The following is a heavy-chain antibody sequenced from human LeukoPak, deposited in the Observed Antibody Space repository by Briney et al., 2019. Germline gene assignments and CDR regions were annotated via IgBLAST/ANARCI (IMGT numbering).Heavy chain of an antibody. Sequence: GGSLRLSCAASGFTFSTYSMNWVRQAPGKGLEWVSSISSSTSYTYYADSVRGRFTISRDNAKNSVYLQMNSLRPGDTAVYYCVRGDTYDYYYYYGMDVWGQGTTVTVSS. V-gene: IGHV3-21*01. CDR2: ISSSTSYT. CDR3: VRGDTYDYYYYYGMDV. J-gene: IGHJ6*02. D-gene: IGHD5-18*01. CDR1: GFTFSTYS.